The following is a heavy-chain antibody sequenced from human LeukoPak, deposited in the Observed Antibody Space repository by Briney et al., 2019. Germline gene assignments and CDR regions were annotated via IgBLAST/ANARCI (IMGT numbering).Heavy chain of an antibody. V-gene: IGHV3-23*01. D-gene: IGHD4-17*01. Sequence: GGSLRLSCAASGFTFSNYAMSWVRQAPGKGLEWVSLITGSGGTYYADSVKSRFTISRDNSKNTLYLQMNSLRAEDTAVYYCAKDSGTTVTSADYWGQGTLVTVSS. CDR2: ITGSGGT. J-gene: IGHJ4*02. CDR3: AKDSGTTVTSADY. CDR1: GFTFSNYA.